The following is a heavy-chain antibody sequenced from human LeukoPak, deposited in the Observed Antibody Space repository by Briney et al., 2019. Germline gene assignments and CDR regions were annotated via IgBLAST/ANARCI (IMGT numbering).Heavy chain of an antibody. D-gene: IGHD6-19*01. V-gene: IGHV3-23*01. CDR2: ISSDARRT. CDR3: AKGGLGAVDYFDP. CDR1: GFPFNIYA. J-gene: IGHJ5*02. Sequence: QPGGSLRLSCAASGFPFNIYAMSWVRQAPGKGLEWVSSISSDARRTYYAESVKGRFTISRDNSKNTVYLQMNSLRAGDTAVYSCAKGGLGAVDYFDPWGQGTLVTVSS.